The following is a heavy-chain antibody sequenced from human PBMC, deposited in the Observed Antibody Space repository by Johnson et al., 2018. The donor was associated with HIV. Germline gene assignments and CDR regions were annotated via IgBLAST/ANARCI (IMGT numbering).Heavy chain of an antibody. CDR2: VRNRANNFAT. CDR1: GFIVSDSD. D-gene: IGHD6-13*01. J-gene: IGHJ3*02. V-gene: IGHV3-73*01. Sequence: VQLVESGGGLIQPGGSLRLSCAVSGFIVSDSDIHWVRQASGKGLEWVGRVRNRANNFATLYSASVEGRSTVSRDDSKNMAYLRLSRLRAEDAAVYYCTAGRRGSKSYSNTFYYAFDIWGQGTTVTVSS. CDR3: TAGRRGSKSYSNTFYYAFDI.